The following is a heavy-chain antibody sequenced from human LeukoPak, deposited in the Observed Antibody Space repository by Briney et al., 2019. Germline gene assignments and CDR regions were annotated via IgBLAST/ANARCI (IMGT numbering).Heavy chain of an antibody. V-gene: IGHV3-30*02. J-gene: IGHJ3*02. CDR1: GFTFSSYA. Sequence: GGSLRLSCAASGFTFSSYAMSWVRQAPGKGLEWVTFIRYDGTTKYYGDSVKGRFTISRDNSKNTLYLQMNSLRAEDTAVYYCARGTTGWYSSGWYYAFDIWGQGTMVTVSS. CDR2: IRYDGTTK. D-gene: IGHD6-19*01. CDR3: ARGTTGWYSSGWYYAFDI.